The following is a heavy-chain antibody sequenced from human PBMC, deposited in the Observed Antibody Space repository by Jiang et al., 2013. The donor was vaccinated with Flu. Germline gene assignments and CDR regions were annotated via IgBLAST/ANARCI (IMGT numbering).Heavy chain of an antibody. CDR2: ISPTSGAT. J-gene: IGHJ6*02. CDR1: GYTFSDFY. V-gene: IGHV1-2*02. CDR3: VRVQERFYGLDG. D-gene: IGHD1-1*01. Sequence: GAEVKKPGASVKVSCKASGYTFSDFYIHWVRQAPGQGLEWMGWISPTSGATKYAQKFQGRVTLTRDTSISTAYMELSGLRSDDTAMYYCVRVQERFYGLDGWGQGTTVTVSS.